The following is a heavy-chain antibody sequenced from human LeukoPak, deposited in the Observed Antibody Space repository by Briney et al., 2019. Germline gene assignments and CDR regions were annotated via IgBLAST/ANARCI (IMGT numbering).Heavy chain of an antibody. D-gene: IGHD6-19*01. Sequence: GGSLRLSCAASGFTFSSYAMHWVRQAPGKGLEWVAVISYDGSNKYYADSVKGRFTISRDNSKNTLYLQMNSLRAEDTAVYYCAREPDSSGWSSYYFDYWGQGTLDTVSS. CDR1: GFTFSSYA. V-gene: IGHV3-30*04. CDR2: ISYDGSNK. CDR3: AREPDSSGWSSYYFDY. J-gene: IGHJ4*02.